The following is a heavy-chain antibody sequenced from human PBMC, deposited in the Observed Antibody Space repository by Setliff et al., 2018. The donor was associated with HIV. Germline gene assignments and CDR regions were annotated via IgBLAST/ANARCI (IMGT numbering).Heavy chain of an antibody. CDR2: IYHSEYT. CDR1: GGSISSDNW. D-gene: IGHD2-2*01. J-gene: IGHJ6*02. CDR3: ARGHCGGTNCYGVDYYGMDV. V-gene: IGHV4-4*02. Sequence: SETLSLTCAVSGGSISSDNWWTWVRQPPGKGLEWIGEIYHSEYTNYNASLKSRVSMSVDKSKNQFSLKLTSVTAADTAVYYCARGHCGGTNCYGVDYYGMDVWGQGTTVTVSS.